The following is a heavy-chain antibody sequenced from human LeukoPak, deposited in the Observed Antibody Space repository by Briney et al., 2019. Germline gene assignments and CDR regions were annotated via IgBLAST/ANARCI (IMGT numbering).Heavy chain of an antibody. Sequence: GGSLRLSCAASGSTFSSYSMNWVRQAPGKGLEWVSSISSSSNHIYHADSVKGRFTISRDNAKNSLYLQMNSLRAEDTAVYYCARGEQWLPTGIDYWGQGTLVTVSS. D-gene: IGHD6-19*01. CDR3: ARGEQWLPTGIDY. J-gene: IGHJ4*02. CDR2: ISSSSNHI. V-gene: IGHV3-21*01. CDR1: GSTFSSYS.